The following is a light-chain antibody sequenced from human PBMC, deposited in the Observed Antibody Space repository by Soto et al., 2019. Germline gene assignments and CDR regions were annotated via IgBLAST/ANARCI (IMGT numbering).Light chain of an antibody. Sequence: QSALTQPRSVSGSPGQSVTISCTGTSSDVGGYNFVSWYQHHPGKAPKLMIYDVTKRPSGVPDPFSGSKSGNTASLSISGLQAEDEADYYCCSYEGRYIYVFGSGTKLTVL. CDR1: SSDVGGYNF. CDR3: CSYEGRYIYV. CDR2: DVT. V-gene: IGLV2-11*01. J-gene: IGLJ1*01.